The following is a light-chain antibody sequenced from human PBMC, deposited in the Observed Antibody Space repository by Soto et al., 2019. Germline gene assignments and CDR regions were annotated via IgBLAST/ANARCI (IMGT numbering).Light chain of an antibody. J-gene: IGKJ4*01. CDR1: QSVDSN. CDR2: GAS. V-gene: IGKV3-15*01. CDR3: QQYHNWPPVT. Sequence: EIVMTQSPATLSVSPGDGATLSCRASQSVDSNLAWYQQKPGQTPRLLISGASTRATGVAARFSGSGSGTEFTLTISSLKSEDFAVYYCQQYHNWPPVTFGGGTKVEIK.